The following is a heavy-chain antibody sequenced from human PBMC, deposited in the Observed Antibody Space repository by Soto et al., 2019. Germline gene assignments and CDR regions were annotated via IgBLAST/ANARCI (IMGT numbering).Heavy chain of an antibody. CDR2: ISYDGSNK. J-gene: IGHJ6*02. D-gene: IGHD4-17*01. CDR3: ARDYYGDYSPYYCGMDV. Sequence: QVQLVESGGGVVQPGRSLRLSCAASGFTFSSYAMHWVRQAPGKGLEWVAVISYDGSNKYYADSVKGRFTISRDNSKNTLYLQMNSLRAEDTAVYYCARDYYGDYSPYYCGMDVWGQGTTVTVSS. V-gene: IGHV3-30-3*01. CDR1: GFTFSSYA.